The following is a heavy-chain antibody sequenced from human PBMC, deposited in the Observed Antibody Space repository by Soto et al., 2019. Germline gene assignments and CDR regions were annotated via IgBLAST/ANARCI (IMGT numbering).Heavy chain of an antibody. CDR1: GGTFSSYA. CDR3: ASHDYGEDYYYYYGMDV. Sequence: QVQLVQSGAEVKKPGSSVKVSCKASGGTFSSYAISWVRQAPGQGLEWMGGIIPIFGTANYAQKFQGRVTITADESTSTAYMELSSLRSEDTAVYYCASHDYGEDYYYYYGMDVWGQGTTVTVSS. V-gene: IGHV1-69*01. D-gene: IGHD4-17*01. J-gene: IGHJ6*02. CDR2: IIPIFGTA.